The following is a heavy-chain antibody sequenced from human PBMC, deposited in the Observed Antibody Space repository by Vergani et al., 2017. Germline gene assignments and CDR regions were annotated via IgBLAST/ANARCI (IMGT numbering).Heavy chain of an antibody. Sequence: EVQLLESGGGLVQPGGSLRLSCAASGFTFSSYAMSWVRQAPGKGLEWVSAIICSGGSTYYADSVKGRFTISRDNSKNTLYLQMNSLRAEDTAVYYCAKSPYRASYLDFDYWGQGTLVTVSS. CDR1: GFTFSSYA. D-gene: IGHD1-26*01. V-gene: IGHV3-23*01. J-gene: IGHJ4*02. CDR2: IICSGGST. CDR3: AKSPYRASYLDFDY.